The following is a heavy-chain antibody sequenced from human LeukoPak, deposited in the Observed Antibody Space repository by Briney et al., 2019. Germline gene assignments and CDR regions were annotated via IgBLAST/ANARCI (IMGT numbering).Heavy chain of an antibody. V-gene: IGHV4-61*01. Sequence: SETLSLTCTVSGXSVSSGTYYWSWIRQPPGEGPERIGCIYYSGSSGSTDYNPSLKSRVTISVDTSKNQFSLKLSSVTAADTAVYYCATLPLLWGQGTLVTVSS. CDR2: IYYSGSSGST. CDR1: GXSVSSGTYY. J-gene: IGHJ4*02. CDR3: ATLPLL.